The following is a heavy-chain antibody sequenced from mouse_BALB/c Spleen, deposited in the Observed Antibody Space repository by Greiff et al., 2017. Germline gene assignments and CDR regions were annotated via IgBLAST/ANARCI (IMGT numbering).Heavy chain of an antibody. V-gene: IGHV7-3*02. J-gene: IGHJ2*01. CDR1: GFTFTDYY. Sequence: DVHLVESGGGLVQPGGSLRLSCATSGFTFTDYYMSWVRQPPGKALEWLGFIRNKANGYTTEYSASVKGRFTISRDNSQSILYLQMNTLRAEDSATYYCARDTWYFDYWGQGTTLTVSS. CDR3: ARDTWYFDY. CDR2: IRNKANGYTT.